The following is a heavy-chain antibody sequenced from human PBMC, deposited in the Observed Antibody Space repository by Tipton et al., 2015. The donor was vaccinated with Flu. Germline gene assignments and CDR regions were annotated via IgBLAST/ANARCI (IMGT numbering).Heavy chain of an antibody. J-gene: IGHJ6*02. CDR1: GYTIGSYG. CDR2: ISGHNGDT. CDR3: ARDSRRGSGSYWGTYFYYGMDV. V-gene: IGHV1-18*01. D-gene: IGHD3-10*01. Sequence: QVQLVQSGAEVKKPGASVRVSCKASGYTIGSYGVSWVRQAPGQGLEWLGWISGHNGDTNYAQDFQGRVSMTTDTSTSTVYMEVRSLRSDDTAVYYCARDSRRGSGSYWGTYFYYGMDVWGQGTTVTVSS.